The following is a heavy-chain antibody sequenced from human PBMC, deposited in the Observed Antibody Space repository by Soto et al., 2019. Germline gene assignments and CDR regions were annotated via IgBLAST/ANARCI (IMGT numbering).Heavy chain of an antibody. CDR3: ARTVLHYYDSSGYYYSQNYYGMYV. J-gene: IGHJ6*02. V-gene: IGHV5-51*01. D-gene: IGHD3-22*01. Sequence: PGESLKISCKGSGYSFTSYWIGWVRQMPGKGLEWMGIIYPGDSDTRYSPSFQGQVTISADKSISTAYLQWSSLKASDTAMYYCARTVLHYYDSSGYYYSQNYYGMYVWGQGTTVTV. CDR2: IYPGDSDT. CDR1: GYSFTSYW.